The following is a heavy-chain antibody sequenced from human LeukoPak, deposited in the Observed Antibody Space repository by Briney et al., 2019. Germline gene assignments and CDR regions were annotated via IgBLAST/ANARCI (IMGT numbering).Heavy chain of an antibody. Sequence: SETLSLTCTVSGGSISSYYWSWIRQPPGQGLEWIGYIYYSGSTNYNPSLKSRVTISVDTSKNQFSLKLSSVTAADTAVYYCARAYSGSYSPFDYWGQGTLVTVSS. CDR2: IYYSGST. J-gene: IGHJ4*02. CDR3: ARAYSGSYSPFDY. D-gene: IGHD1-26*01. CDR1: GGSISSYY. V-gene: IGHV4-59*01.